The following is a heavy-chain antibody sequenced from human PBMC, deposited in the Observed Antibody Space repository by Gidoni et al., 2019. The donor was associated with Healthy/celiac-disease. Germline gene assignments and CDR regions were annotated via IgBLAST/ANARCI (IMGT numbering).Heavy chain of an antibody. CDR2: ISAYNGNT. J-gene: IGHJ6*02. V-gene: IGHV1-18*04. D-gene: IGHD2-2*01. Sequence: QVQLVQSGAEVKKPGASVKVSCKASGYTFTSYGISWVRQAPGQGLEWMGWISAYNGNTNYAQKLQGRVTMTTDTSTSTAYMELRSLRSDDTAVYYCARTGNIVVVPAAEYYYYGMDVWGQGTTVTVSS. CDR3: ARTGNIVVVPAAEYYYYGMDV. CDR1: GYTFTSYG.